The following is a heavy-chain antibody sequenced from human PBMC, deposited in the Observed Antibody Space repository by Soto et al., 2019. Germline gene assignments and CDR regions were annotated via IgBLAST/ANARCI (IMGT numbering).Heavy chain of an antibody. CDR1: GFTFNSYG. D-gene: IGHD6-19*01. CDR2: ISYDGGNA. J-gene: IGHJ5*02. V-gene: IGHV3-30*18. Sequence: GGSLRLSCAASGFTFNSYGMHWVRQAPGKGLDWVAFISYDGGNAYYTDSVKGRFTISRDNSKNTVFLQMNSLRAEDTAVYFCAKSLAVAAGWFDPWGQGALVTVSS. CDR3: AKSLAVAAGWFDP.